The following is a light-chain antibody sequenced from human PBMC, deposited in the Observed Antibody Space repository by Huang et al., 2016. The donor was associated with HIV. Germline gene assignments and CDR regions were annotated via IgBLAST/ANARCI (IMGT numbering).Light chain of an antibody. CDR2: DAS. CDR1: HSVTNY. V-gene: IGKV3-11*01. Sequence: EVVLTQSPATLSLSPGERATLSCRASHSVTNYLAWYQQKPGQPPRLLIYDASTRATGVPARFSGSGSGTDFTLTISSLEPEDFAVYYCQQRGNWPPVTFGGGTKVEIK. J-gene: IGKJ4*01. CDR3: QQRGNWPPVT.